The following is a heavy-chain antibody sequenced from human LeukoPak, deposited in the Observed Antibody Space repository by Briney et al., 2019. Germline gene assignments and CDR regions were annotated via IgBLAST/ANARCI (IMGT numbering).Heavy chain of an antibody. CDR3: AKGQVVVITRLFDY. D-gene: IGHD3-22*01. V-gene: IGHV3-23*01. J-gene: IGHJ4*02. CDR1: GFTFSSYA. CDR2: ISGSGGST. Sequence: GGSLRLSCAASGFTFSSYAMSWVRQAPGKGLEWVSTISGSGGSTYYADSVKGRFTISRDNSKNTLYLQMNSLRAEDTAVYYCAKGQVVVITRLFDYWGQGTLVTLSS.